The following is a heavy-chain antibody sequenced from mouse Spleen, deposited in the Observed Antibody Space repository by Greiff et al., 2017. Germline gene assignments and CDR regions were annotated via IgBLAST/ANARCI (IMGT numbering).Heavy chain of an antibody. D-gene: IGHD2-10*02. CDR2: INPNNGGT. CDR3: ARDEYGNYVDWYFDV. CDR1: GYTFTDYN. V-gene: IGHV1-22*01. Sequence: EVQLQQSGPELVKPGASVKMSCKASGYTFTDYNMHWVKQSHGKSLEWIGYINPNNGGTSYNQKFKGKATLTVNKSSSTAYMELRSLTSEDSAVYYCARDEYGNYVDWYFDVWGTGTTVTVSS. J-gene: IGHJ1*03.